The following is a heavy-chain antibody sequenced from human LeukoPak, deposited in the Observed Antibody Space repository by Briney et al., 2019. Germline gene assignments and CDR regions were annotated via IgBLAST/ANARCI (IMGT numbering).Heavy chain of an antibody. Sequence: GASVKVSCKASGYTFTGYYMHWVRQAPGQGLEWMGIINPSGGSTSYAQKFQGRVTMTRDTSTSTVYMELSSLRSEDTAVYYCAREYYYDSSGYYYAFDIWGQGTMVTASS. CDR2: INPSGGST. D-gene: IGHD3-22*01. J-gene: IGHJ3*02. CDR3: AREYYYDSSGYYYAFDI. V-gene: IGHV1-46*01. CDR1: GYTFTGYY.